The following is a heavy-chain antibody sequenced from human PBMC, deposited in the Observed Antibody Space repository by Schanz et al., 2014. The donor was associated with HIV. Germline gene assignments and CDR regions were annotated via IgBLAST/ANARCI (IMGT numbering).Heavy chain of an antibody. V-gene: IGHV3-33*06. J-gene: IGHJ4*02. Sequence: QVQLVESGGGVVQPGRSLRLSCAASGFTFRSYGMHWVRQAPGKGLEWVAVIWYDGSNKYYADSVKGRFTISRDNSKNTLYLQMNSLRAEDTAVYYRAKRRDSGYAYFDYWGQGTLVTVSS. CDR3: AKRRDSGYAYFDY. CDR2: IWYDGSNK. D-gene: IGHD1-1*01. CDR1: GFTFRSYG.